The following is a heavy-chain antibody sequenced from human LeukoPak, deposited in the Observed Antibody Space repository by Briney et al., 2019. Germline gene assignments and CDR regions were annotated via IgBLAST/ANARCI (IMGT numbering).Heavy chain of an antibody. CDR1: GGSISSSSYY. J-gene: IGHJ3*02. CDR2: IYYSGST. D-gene: IGHD2-21*01. CDR3: ARPVAYCGGDCYSGDAFDI. V-gene: IGHV4-39*01. Sequence: PSETLSLTCTVSGGSISSSSYYWGWIRPPPGKVQGWIGSIYYSGSTYYNPSLKRRVTISVDTSKNQFSLKLSSVTAADTAVYYCARPVAYCGGDCYSGDAFDIWGQGTMVTVSS.